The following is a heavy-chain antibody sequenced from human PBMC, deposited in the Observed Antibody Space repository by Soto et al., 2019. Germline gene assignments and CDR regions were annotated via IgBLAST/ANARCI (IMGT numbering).Heavy chain of an antibody. V-gene: IGHV4-59*08. CDR3: VTVNLVGAAYYLDY. CDR1: GGSISSYY. CDR2: VYYSGTT. D-gene: IGHD1-26*01. J-gene: IGHJ4*02. Sequence: SETLSLTCTVSGGSISSYYWSWIRQPPGKGLEWIGYVYYSGTTYSHPSLNSRVSISVDTSENQFSLRLTSVTAADTAVYYCVTVNLVGAAYYLDYWGPGTLVTVSS.